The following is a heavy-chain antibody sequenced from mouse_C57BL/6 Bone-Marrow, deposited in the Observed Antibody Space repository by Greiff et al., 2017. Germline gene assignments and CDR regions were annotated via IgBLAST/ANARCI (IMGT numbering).Heavy chain of an antibody. D-gene: IGHD1-1*01. CDR1: GFTFSDFY. CDR3: ARDASYGSSYDWYVDV. V-gene: IGHV7-1*01. Sequence: EVQLVESGGGLVQSGRSLRLSCATSGFTFSDFYMEWVRQAPGKGLEWIAASRNKANDYTTEYRASVQGRFIVSRDTSQSILYLQMNALRAEDTAIYYCARDASYGSSYDWYVDVGGTGTTVTVSS. CDR2: SRNKANDYTT. J-gene: IGHJ1*03.